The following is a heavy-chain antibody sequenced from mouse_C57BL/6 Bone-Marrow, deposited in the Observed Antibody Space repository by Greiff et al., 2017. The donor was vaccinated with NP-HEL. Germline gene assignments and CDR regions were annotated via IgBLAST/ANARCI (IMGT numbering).Heavy chain of an antibody. CDR2: IYPGSGST. CDR1: GYTFTSYW. CDR3: APAYYSNYDAMDY. D-gene: IGHD2-5*01. Sequence: PGASVKMSCKASGYTFTSYWITWVKQRPGQGLEWIGDIYPGSGSTNYNEKFKSKATLTVDTSSSTAYMQLSSLTSEDSAVYYCAPAYYSNYDAMDYWGQGTSVTVSS. J-gene: IGHJ4*01. V-gene: IGHV1-55*01.